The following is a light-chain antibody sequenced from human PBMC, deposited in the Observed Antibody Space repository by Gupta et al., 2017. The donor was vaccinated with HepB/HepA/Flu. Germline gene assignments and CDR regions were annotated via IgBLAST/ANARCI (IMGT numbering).Light chain of an antibody. Sequence: DIQMTQSPSSLSASVGDRVTITCRASQRIGSYLNWYQQKPGKAPKLLIYAASRLQSGVPSRFSGSGSGTDFTLTISSLQPEDFATYYCQHRYSTPLTFGHGTKVDIK. CDR1: QRIGSY. V-gene: IGKV1-39*01. CDR3: QHRYSTPLT. J-gene: IGKJ3*01. CDR2: AAS.